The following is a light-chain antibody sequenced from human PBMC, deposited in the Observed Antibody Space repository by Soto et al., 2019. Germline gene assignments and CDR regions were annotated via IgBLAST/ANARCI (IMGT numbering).Light chain of an antibody. CDR3: QPYCFYSRT. V-gene: IGKV1-5*03. Sequence: DIQMTQSPSTLSASIGDVVTITCRASQTIDTWLAWYQQKPWKAPKLLIYKASSLQTGVPSRFIGSGSGTEFTLTISSLQPDDFATYYCQPYCFYSRTFGQGTKVEVK. J-gene: IGKJ1*01. CDR1: QTIDTW. CDR2: KAS.